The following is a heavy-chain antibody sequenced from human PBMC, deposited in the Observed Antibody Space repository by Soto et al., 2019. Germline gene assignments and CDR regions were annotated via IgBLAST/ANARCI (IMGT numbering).Heavy chain of an antibody. Sequence: GGSLRLSCAASGFTFSSYAMSWVRQAPGKGLEWVPAISGSGGSTYYADSVKGRFTISRDNSKNTLYLQMNSLRAEDTAVYYCAKSLGYCSGGSCYPVRSHYYYGMDVWGQGTTVTVSS. D-gene: IGHD2-15*01. CDR3: AKSLGYCSGGSCYPVRSHYYYGMDV. CDR2: ISGSGGST. V-gene: IGHV3-23*01. CDR1: GFTFSSYA. J-gene: IGHJ6*02.